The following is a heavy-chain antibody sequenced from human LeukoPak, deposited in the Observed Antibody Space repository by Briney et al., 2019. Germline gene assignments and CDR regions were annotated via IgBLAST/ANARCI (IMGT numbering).Heavy chain of an antibody. Sequence: QASQTLSLTCTVSGGSISSGGYYWSWIRQHPGKGLEWIGYIYYSGNTYYNPSLKSRVTISVDTSKNQFSLKLSSVTAADTAVYYCARGRTYYYGSGSPNGFDYWGQGTLVTVSS. D-gene: IGHD3-10*01. V-gene: IGHV4-31*03. CDR3: ARGRTYYYGSGSPNGFDY. CDR1: GGSISSGGYY. J-gene: IGHJ4*02. CDR2: IYYSGNT.